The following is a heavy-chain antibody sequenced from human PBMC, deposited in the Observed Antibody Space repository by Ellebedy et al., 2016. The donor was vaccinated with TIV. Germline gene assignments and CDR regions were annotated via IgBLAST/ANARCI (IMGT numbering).Heavy chain of an antibody. CDR2: ISDSGTIL. Sequence: GESLKISCAASGFTFSAYYMSWIRQAPGKGLEWVPYISDSGTILYYADSVKGRFTISRDNAKNSLYLQMNSLRVEDTALYYCARDWGGYCSGVSCYGNWFDPWGQGTLVTVSS. CDR3: ARDWGGYCSGVSCYGNWFDP. CDR1: GFTFSAYY. V-gene: IGHV3-11*01. D-gene: IGHD2-15*01. J-gene: IGHJ5*02.